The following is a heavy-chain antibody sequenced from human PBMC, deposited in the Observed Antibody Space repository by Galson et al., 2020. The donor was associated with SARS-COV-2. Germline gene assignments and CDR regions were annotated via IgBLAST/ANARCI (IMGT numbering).Heavy chain of an antibody. V-gene: IGHV3-30*04. CDR3: ARDVSGGASDI. CDR2: ISHDGRVE. J-gene: IGHJ3*02. CDR1: GFTFTNYA. Sequence: QLGESLKISCAASGFTFTNYAIHWVRQAPGKGLGWGAVISHDGRVEVYADSVKGRFTISRDNSENMLFLQMDSLRADDTAVYYCARDVSGGASDIWGQGTMVTVSS. D-gene: IGHD1-26*01.